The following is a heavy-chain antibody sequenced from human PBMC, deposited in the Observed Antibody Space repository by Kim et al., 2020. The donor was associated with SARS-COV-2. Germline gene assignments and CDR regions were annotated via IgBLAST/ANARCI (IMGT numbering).Heavy chain of an antibody. Sequence: ASVKVSCKASGYTFTSYGISWVRQAPGQGLEWMVWISAYNGNTNYAQKLQGRVTMTKDTSTSTAYMELRSLRSDDTAVYYCARETGYDILTGYYYYGMDVWGQGTTVTVSS. D-gene: IGHD3-9*01. CDR3: ARETGYDILTGYYYYGMDV. CDR2: ISAYNGNT. CDR1: GYTFTSYG. V-gene: IGHV1-18*04. J-gene: IGHJ6*02.